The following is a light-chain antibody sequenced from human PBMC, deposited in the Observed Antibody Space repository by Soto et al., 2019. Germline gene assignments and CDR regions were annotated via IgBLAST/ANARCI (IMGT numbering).Light chain of an antibody. V-gene: IGKV3D-20*02. CDR2: GAS. J-gene: IGKJ5*01. Sequence: ELVRTQTTATRSVKPGERAPRSRRASQSVSNNYLAWSQQKPCQAPRLLIYGASTRATGVPARFSGSGSGTDFTLTISSLEPEDFAVYYCHQRSNWPTDTFGHVAILDVK. CDR3: HQRSNWPTDT. CDR1: QSVSNNY.